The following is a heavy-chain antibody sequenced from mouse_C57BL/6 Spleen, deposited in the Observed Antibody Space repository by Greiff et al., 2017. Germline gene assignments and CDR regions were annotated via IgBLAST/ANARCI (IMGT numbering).Heavy chain of an antibody. V-gene: IGHV1-72*01. D-gene: IGHD1-1*01. J-gene: IGHJ2*01. CDR1: GYTFTSYW. CDR3: ARNYGSSYYFDY. Sequence: VQLQQSGAELVKPGASVKLSCKASGYTFTSYWMHWVKQRPGRGLEWIGRIDPYSGDTKYNEKFKGKATLTVDKPSSTAYMQRSSLTSEDSAVYYCARNYGSSYYFDYWGQGTTLTVSS. CDR2: IDPYSGDT.